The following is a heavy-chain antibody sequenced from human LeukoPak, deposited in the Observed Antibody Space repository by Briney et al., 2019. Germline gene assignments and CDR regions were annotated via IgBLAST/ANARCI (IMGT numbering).Heavy chain of an antibody. CDR3: ARGPIIDIAIVPAADEYYYMDV. J-gene: IGHJ6*03. CDR1: VYTFTSYA. CDR2: ISAYNGNT. V-gene: IGHV1-18*01. Sequence: ASVKVSCKASVYTFTSYAITWVRQAPGQGLEWMGWISAYNGNTKYGQRLQGRVTMTTDTSTSTAYMELRSLRSDDTAVYYCARGPIIDIAIVPAADEYYYMDVWGKGTTVTVSS. D-gene: IGHD2-2*01.